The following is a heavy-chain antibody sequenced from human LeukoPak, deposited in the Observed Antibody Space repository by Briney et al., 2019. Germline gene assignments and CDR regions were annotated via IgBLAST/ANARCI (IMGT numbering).Heavy chain of an antibody. CDR3: AREVEVLYGY. CDR1: GGSFSGYY. V-gene: IGHV4-34*01. J-gene: IGHJ4*02. CDR2: INHSGST. D-gene: IGHD2-15*01. Sequence: SETLSLTCAVYGGSFSGYYWSWIRQPPGKGLEWIGEINHSGSTNYNPSLKSRVTISVDTSKNQFSLKLSSVTAADTAVYYCAREVEVLYGYWGQGTLVTVSS.